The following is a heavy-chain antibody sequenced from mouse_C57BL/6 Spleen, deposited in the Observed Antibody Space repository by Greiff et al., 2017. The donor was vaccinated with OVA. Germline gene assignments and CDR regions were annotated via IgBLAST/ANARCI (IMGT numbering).Heavy chain of an antibody. D-gene: IGHD1-1*01. CDR1: GYSITSGYY. CDR2: ISYDGSN. V-gene: IGHV3-6*01. CDR3: ARYYGMKAMDY. Sequence: EVKLMESGPGLVKPSQSLSLTCSVTGYSITSGYYWNWIRQFPGNKLEWMGYISYDGSNNYNPSLKNRISITRDTSKNQFFLKLNSVTTEDTATYYCARYYGMKAMDYWGQGTSVTVSS. J-gene: IGHJ4*01.